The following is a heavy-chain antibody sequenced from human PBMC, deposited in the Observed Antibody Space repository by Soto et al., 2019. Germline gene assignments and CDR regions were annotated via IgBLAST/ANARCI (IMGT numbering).Heavy chain of an antibody. D-gene: IGHD6-13*01. CDR2: INPNSGGT. Sequence: ASVKVSCKASGYTFTGYYMLWVRQAPVQGLEWMGCINPNSGGTNYAQKFQGWVTMTRDTSISTAYMELSRLRSDDTAVYYCARDRIAAAGSYYYYYGTDVWGQGTTVTVSS. V-gene: IGHV1-2*04. J-gene: IGHJ6*02. CDR1: GYTFTGYY. CDR3: ARDRIAAAGSYYYYYGTDV.